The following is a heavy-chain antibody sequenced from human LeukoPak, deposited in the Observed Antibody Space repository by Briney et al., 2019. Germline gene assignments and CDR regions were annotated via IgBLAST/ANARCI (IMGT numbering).Heavy chain of an antibody. CDR1: GFTFSSYS. J-gene: IGHJ4*02. Sequence: GGSLRLSCAASGFTFSSYSTNWVRQAPGKGLEWVSSISSSSSYIYYADSVKGRFTISRDNAKNSLYLQMNSLRAEDTAVYYCARDMAVGATPPFFDYWGQGTLVTVSS. D-gene: IGHD1-26*01. CDR3: ARDMAVGATPPFFDY. CDR2: ISSSSSYI. V-gene: IGHV3-21*01.